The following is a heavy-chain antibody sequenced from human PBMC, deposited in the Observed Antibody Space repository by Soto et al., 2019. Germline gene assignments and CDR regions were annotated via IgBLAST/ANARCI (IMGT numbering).Heavy chain of an antibody. CDR1: NGSISGFY. CDR3: VRVGVGIGNHFDS. Sequence: QVQLQESGPGLVKPSETRSLTCSVSNGSISGFYWTWIRQPPGKILEWIGYIHYSGRTDYNPSLTSRATMSVDTSKNQFSLNLKSITAADTAVYYCVRVGVGIGNHFDSWGRGTLVTVSS. V-gene: IGHV4-59*12. D-gene: IGHD1-26*01. J-gene: IGHJ4*02. CDR2: IHYSGRT.